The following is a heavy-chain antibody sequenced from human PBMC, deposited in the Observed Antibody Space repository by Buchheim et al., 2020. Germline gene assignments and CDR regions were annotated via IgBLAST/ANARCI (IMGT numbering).Heavy chain of an antibody. CDR3: ARAGIVGATSAFDI. CDR1: GFTFSSYE. J-gene: IGHJ3*02. Sequence: EVQLVESGGGLVQPGGSLRLSCAASGFTFSSYEMNWVRQAPGKGLEWVSYISSSGSTIYYADSVKGRFTISRDDAKNSLYLQMDSLRAEDTAVYYCARAGIVGATSAFDIWGQGT. V-gene: IGHV3-48*03. CDR2: ISSSGSTI. D-gene: IGHD1-26*01.